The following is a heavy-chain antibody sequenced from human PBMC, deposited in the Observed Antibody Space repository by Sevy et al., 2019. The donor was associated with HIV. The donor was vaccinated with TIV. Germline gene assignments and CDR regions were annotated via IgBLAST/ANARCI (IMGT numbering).Heavy chain of an antibody. CDR1: GFTFSNYA. Sequence: GGSLRLSCVASGFTFSNYAMSWVRQAPGKGLEWVSAIRGGGGSTYYTDSVKGRFTISRDNSKNTVYLQMNSLRAEVTALYYCAKDYEFGSGSLMGLFDYWGQGTLVTVSS. CDR2: IRGGGGST. D-gene: IGHD3-10*01. CDR3: AKDYEFGSGSLMGLFDY. V-gene: IGHV3-23*01. J-gene: IGHJ4*02.